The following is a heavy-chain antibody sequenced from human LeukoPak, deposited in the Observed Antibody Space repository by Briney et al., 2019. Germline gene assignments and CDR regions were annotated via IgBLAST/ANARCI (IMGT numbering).Heavy chain of an antibody. J-gene: IGHJ4*02. CDR1: GGTFSSYA. Sequence: SVKVSCKASGGTFSSYAISWVRQAPGQGLEWMGRIIPILGIANYAQKFQGRVTITADKTTSTAYMELSSLRSEDTAVYYCARVDTAMVIDYWGQGTLVTVSS. CDR3: ARVDTAMVIDY. V-gene: IGHV1-69*04. CDR2: IIPILGIA. D-gene: IGHD5-18*01.